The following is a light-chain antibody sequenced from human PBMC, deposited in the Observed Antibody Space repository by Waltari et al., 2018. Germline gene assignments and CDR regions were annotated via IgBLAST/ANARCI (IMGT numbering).Light chain of an antibody. J-gene: IGKJ5*01. CDR3: QQYNHWIT. CDR1: QSVSYN. CDR2: GAS. Sequence: EILLTQYPAALSVSPGERATLSCRASQSVSYNLAWYQQKPGQAPRLLFYGASNRATGIPARFSGSGSGTEFTLTISSLQSEDFAVYCCQQYNHWITCGQGTRLEIK. V-gene: IGKV3-15*01.